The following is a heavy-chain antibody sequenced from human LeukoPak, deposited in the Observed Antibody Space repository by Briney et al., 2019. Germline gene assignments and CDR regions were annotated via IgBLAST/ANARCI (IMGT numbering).Heavy chain of an antibody. Sequence: GGSLRLSCTASGFPFSSYSMTWVRQAPGKGLEWVSAISGSGGSTYYAGSVKGRFTISRDNSKNTLYLQMNSLRADDTAVYYCAKSHHVTAIDYWGQGTLVTVSS. CDR3: AKSHHVTAIDY. CDR1: GFPFSSYS. CDR2: ISGSGGST. D-gene: IGHD2-21*02. V-gene: IGHV3-23*01. J-gene: IGHJ4*02.